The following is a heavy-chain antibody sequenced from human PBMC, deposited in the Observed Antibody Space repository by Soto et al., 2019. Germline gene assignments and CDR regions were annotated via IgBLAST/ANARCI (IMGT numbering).Heavy chain of an antibody. Sequence: GPTRVNPTHNLSLTCTFSGFSLSTSVVGVGWIRQPPGKALEWLALIYWDDDKRYSPSLKSRLTITKYTSKNQVVLTMTNMDPVDTATYYCALDYSRSSSLDYWGQGTLVTVYS. CDR3: ALDYSRSSSLDY. D-gene: IGHD6-6*01. V-gene: IGHV2-5*02. J-gene: IGHJ4*02. CDR1: GFSLSTSVVG. CDR2: IYWDDDK.